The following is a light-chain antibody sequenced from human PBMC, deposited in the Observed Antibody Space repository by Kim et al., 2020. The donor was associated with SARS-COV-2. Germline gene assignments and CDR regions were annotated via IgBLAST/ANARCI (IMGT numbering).Light chain of an antibody. CDR3: QQYDRPPYT. CDR1: QSVASNH. Sequence: EIVLTQSPGTLSLSPGDRATLSCRACQSVASNHLAWFQQKPGQAPRLLIYGTSSRAPAIPDRFSASGSGTDFTLTISRLEPEDFAIYYCQQYDRPPYTFGQGTKLEI. V-gene: IGKV3-20*01. CDR2: GTS. J-gene: IGKJ2*01.